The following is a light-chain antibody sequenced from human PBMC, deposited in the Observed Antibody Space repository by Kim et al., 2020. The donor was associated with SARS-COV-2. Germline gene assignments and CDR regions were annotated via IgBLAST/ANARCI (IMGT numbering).Light chain of an antibody. Sequence: GKRVTFPCAGGTSGFGKNTENWYQQLPGTAPQLLMFKNDQRPSGVPGRFSGSKSDTSAALAISGRQSDDEGDYFCASWDDTLDRPVFGGGTQLTVL. V-gene: IGLV1-44*01. CDR3: ASWDDTLDRPV. CDR1: TSGFGKNT. J-gene: IGLJ3*02. CDR2: KND.